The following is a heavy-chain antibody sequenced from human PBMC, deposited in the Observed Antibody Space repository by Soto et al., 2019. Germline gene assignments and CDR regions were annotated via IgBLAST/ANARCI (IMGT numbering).Heavy chain of an antibody. CDR3: ARGDCSSTSCYAGILYD. D-gene: IGHD2-2*01. Sequence: EVQLVESGGGLVQPGGSLRLSCAASGFTFSSYAMHWVRQAPGKGLEYVSAISSNGGSTYYANSVKGRFTISRDNSKNTLYLRLGSLRAEDMAVYYCARGDCSSTSCYAGILYDWGQGTLVTVSS. CDR2: ISSNGGST. J-gene: IGHJ4*02. V-gene: IGHV3-64*01. CDR1: GFTFSSYA.